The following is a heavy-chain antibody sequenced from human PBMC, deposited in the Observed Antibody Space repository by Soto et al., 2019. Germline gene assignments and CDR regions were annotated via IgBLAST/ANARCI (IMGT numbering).Heavy chain of an antibody. CDR2: IYYSGST. V-gene: IGHV4-61*01. J-gene: IGHJ4*02. D-gene: IGHD5-18*01. Sequence: SDTLSLTCTVSGGSVSSGSYYWSWIRQPPGKGLEWIGYIYYSGSTNYNPSLKSRVTISVDTSKNPFSLKLSSVTAADTAVYYCARDPFVYSYGVSDYWGQGTLVPVS. CDR1: GGSVSSGSYY. CDR3: ARDPFVYSYGVSDY.